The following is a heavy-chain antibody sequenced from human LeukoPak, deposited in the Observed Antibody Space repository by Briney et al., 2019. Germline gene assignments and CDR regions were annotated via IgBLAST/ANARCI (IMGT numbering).Heavy chain of an antibody. CDR2: INPSGGST. D-gene: IGHD1-20*01. Sequence: ASVKVSCKASGYTFTSYYMHWVRQAPGQGLEWMGIINPSGGSTSYAQKFQGRVTMTRDMSTSTVYMELSSLRSEDTAVYYCARASITGEFDYWGQGTLVTVSS. V-gene: IGHV1-46*01. CDR3: ARASITGEFDY. CDR1: GYTFTSYY. J-gene: IGHJ4*02.